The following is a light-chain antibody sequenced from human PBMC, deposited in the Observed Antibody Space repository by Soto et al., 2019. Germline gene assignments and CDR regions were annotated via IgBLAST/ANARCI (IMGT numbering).Light chain of an antibody. Sequence: QSVLTQPHSASGTPGQRVTISCSGSRSNIGSNTVNWYQQLPVTAPKLLTYGYNQRPSGVPDRCAGSKSGTSASLAIIGLQSEDEADYLCAAWYDTLKCPVFGGGTKLTVL. J-gene: IGLJ3*02. CDR3: AAWYDTLKCPV. CDR1: RSNIGSNT. V-gene: IGLV1-44*01. CDR2: GYN.